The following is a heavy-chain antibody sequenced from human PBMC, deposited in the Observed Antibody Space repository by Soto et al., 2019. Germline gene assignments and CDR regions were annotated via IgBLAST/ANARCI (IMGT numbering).Heavy chain of an antibody. J-gene: IGHJ4*02. D-gene: IGHD3-10*01. Sequence: SETLSLTCTVSGGSISDHYYMWIRQSPGKGLEYIGYIYNGGRTDYNPSLKSRVIISVDTSKNQFSLKLSSVTAADTAVYYCATEDRGVYFDYWGQGTLVTVSS. CDR3: ATEDRGVYFDY. CDR1: GGSISDHY. CDR2: IYNGGRT. V-gene: IGHV4-59*11.